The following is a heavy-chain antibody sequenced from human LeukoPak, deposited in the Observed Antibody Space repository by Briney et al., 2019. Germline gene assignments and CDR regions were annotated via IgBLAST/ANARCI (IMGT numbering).Heavy chain of an antibody. D-gene: IGHD3-22*01. Sequence: TLRLSCAASGFTSTAYYMSWIRQAPGQGLEWVSYISSRGITIYYAEAVKGRFTISRENAKHSLYLQRNSLRAEDTAVYYCARERGYDSSGYYNWFDPWGQGTLVTVSS. J-gene: IGHJ5*02. V-gene: IGHV3-11*04. CDR1: GFTSTAYY. CDR2: ISSRGITI. CDR3: ARERGYDSSGYYNWFDP.